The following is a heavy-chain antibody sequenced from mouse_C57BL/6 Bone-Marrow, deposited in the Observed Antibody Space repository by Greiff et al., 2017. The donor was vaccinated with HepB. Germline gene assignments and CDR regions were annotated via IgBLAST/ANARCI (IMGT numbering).Heavy chain of an antibody. CDR1: GYSITSGYY. V-gene: IGHV3-6*01. CDR3: ARAGRDWYFDV. CDR2: ISYDGSN. D-gene: IGHD3-3*01. J-gene: IGHJ1*03. Sequence: EVKLQESGPGLVKPSQSLSLTCSVTGYSITSGYYWNWIRQFPGNKLEWMGYISYDGSNNYNPSLKNRISITRDTSKNQFFLKLNSVTTEDTATYYCARAGRDWYFDVWGTGTTVTVSS.